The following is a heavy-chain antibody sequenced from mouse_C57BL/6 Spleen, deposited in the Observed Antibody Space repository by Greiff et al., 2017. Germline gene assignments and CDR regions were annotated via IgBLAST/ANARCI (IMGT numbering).Heavy chain of an antibody. CDR2: IDPSDSET. V-gene: IGHV1-52*01. J-gene: IGHJ1*03. Sequence: VQLQQPGAELVRPGSSVKLSCKASGYTFTSYWMHWVKQRPIQGLEWIGNIDPSDSETHYNQKFKDKATFTVAKSSSTAYMQLSSLTSEASAVYYCARGHYGSSDNWYFDVWGTGTTVTVSS. CDR1: GYTFTSYW. CDR3: ARGHYGSSDNWYFDV. D-gene: IGHD1-1*01.